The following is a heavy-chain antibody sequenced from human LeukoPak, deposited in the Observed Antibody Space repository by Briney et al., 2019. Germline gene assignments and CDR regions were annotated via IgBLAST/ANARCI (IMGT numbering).Heavy chain of an antibody. CDR2: ISGSGGST. J-gene: IGHJ4*02. V-gene: IGHV3-23*01. Sequence: PGGSLRLSCAASGFTFSNYAMTWVRQAPGEGLECVSGISGSGGSTYYADSVKGRFTISRDNSKNTLYLQMNSLRAEDTAIYYCAKGCGGSCYSEFDYWGQGTLVTVSS. CDR1: GFTFSNYA. CDR3: AKGCGGSCYSEFDY. D-gene: IGHD2-15*01.